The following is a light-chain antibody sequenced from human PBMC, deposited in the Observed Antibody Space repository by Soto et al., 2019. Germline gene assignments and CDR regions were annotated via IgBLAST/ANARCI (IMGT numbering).Light chain of an antibody. CDR1: QSVSSY. CDR2: DAS. V-gene: IGKV3-11*01. J-gene: IGKJ5*01. CDR3: QQRSNWNT. Sequence: EIVLTQSPATLSLSPGERATLSCRASQSVSSYLAWYQQKPGQAPRLLTYDASNRATGIPARFSGSGSGTDVSLTISSLEPEDFAVYYCQQRSNWNTFGQGTRLEIK.